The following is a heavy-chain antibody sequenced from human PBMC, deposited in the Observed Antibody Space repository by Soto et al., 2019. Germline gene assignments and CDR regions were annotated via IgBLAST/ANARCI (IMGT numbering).Heavy chain of an antibody. CDR3: TRAGILTTPYYFDY. V-gene: IGHV3-72*01. Sequence: EVQLVESGGGLVQPEGSLRLSCAASGFTFSDHYMDWVRQAPGKGLEWVGRIRNKANSYTTEYAASVKGRFTISRADSRNSLYLQMNRLKIWDTAMYYCTRAGILTTPYYFDYWGQGTLVTVSS. CDR1: GFTFSDHY. J-gene: IGHJ4*02. CDR2: IRNKANSYTT. D-gene: IGHD2-15*01.